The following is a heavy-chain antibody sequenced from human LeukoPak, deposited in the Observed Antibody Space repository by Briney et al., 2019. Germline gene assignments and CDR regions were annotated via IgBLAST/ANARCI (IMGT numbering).Heavy chain of an antibody. J-gene: IGHJ6*03. V-gene: IGHV3-20*04. CDR1: GFTFDDYG. Sequence: GGSLRLSCAASGFTFDDYGMSWVRQAPGKGLEWVSGINWNGGNTGYADSVKGRFTISRDNVKNSLYLQMNSLRAEDTALYYCARAPGVRYYYYMDVWGRGTTVTVSS. CDR2: INWNGGNT. D-gene: IGHD2-8*01. CDR3: ARAPGVRYYYYMDV.